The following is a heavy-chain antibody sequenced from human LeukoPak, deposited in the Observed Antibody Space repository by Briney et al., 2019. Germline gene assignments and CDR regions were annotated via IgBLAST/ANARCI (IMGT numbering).Heavy chain of an antibody. D-gene: IGHD1-14*01. V-gene: IGHV3-23*01. CDR1: GFTFSRYA. CDR3: AKDTLTTLQYFDY. CDR2: ISGSGAST. Sequence: GGALRPFFASPGFTFSRYAMSWGRQAPGKGVEGLSAISGSGASTYYADSVKGRFTISRDNSKNTLYLQMNSLRLEDTAVYYCAKDTLTTLQYFDYWGQGTLVTVSS. J-gene: IGHJ4*02.